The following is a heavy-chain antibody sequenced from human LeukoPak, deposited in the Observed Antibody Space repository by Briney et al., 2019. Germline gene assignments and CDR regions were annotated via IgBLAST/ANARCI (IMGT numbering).Heavy chain of an antibody. CDR3: ARLYDYTAMVTKGFDY. V-gene: IGHV3-66*04. Sequence: PGGSLRLSCAASEFIVSANYMSWVRQAPGKGLEWVSLIYSGGSTYYADSVKGRFTISRDSSKNILHLQMNTLRAEDTAVYYCARLYDYTAMVTKGFDYWGQGTLVTVSS. J-gene: IGHJ4*02. CDR1: EFIVSANY. D-gene: IGHD5-18*01. CDR2: IYSGGST.